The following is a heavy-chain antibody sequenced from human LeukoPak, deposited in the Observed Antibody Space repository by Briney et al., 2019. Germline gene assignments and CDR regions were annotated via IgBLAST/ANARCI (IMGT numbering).Heavy chain of an antibody. Sequence: GGSLRLSCAASGFTFSNAWMSWVRQAPGKGLEWVGRIKSKTDGGTTDYAAPVKGRFTISRDDSKNTLYLQMNSLKTEVTAVYYCTTAIPSMIVVVITLWGQGTLVTVSS. J-gene: IGHJ4*02. D-gene: IGHD3-22*01. CDR3: TTAIPSMIVVVITL. CDR1: GFTFSNAW. CDR2: IKSKTDGGTT. V-gene: IGHV3-15*01.